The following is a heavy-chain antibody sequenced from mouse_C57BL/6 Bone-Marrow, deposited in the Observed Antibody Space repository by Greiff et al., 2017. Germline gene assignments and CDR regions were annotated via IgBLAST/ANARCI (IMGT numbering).Heavy chain of an antibody. CDR2: IDPSDSYT. D-gene: IGHD1-1*01. CDR3: ARGIPYYYGSSRYAMDY. CDR1: GYTFTSYW. V-gene: IGHV1-69*01. J-gene: IGHJ4*01. Sequence: QVQLQQPGAELVMPGASVKLSCKASGYTFTSYWMHWVKQRPGQGLEWIGEIDPSDSYTNYNQKFKGKSTLTVDKSPSTAYMQLSSLTSEDSAVYYCARGIPYYYGSSRYAMDYWGQGTSVTVSS.